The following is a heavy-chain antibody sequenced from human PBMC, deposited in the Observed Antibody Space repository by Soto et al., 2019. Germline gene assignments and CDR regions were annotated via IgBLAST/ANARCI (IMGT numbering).Heavy chain of an antibody. Sequence: QVQLVESGGGEVQPGRSLRLSCAASGFTFSSYAMHWVRQAPGKGLEWVTIIWYDGSNKNYADSVKGRFTISRDNSKNTVYLQMNSLRVEDTAVYYCARDSGGDYHNYYMDVWGKGTTVTVSS. J-gene: IGHJ6*03. CDR3: ARDSGGDYHNYYMDV. V-gene: IGHV3-33*01. CDR1: GFTFSSYA. D-gene: IGHD4-17*01. CDR2: IWYDGSNK.